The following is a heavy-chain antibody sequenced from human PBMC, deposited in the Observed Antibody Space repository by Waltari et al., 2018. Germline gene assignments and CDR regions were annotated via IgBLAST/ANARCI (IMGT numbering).Heavy chain of an antibody. J-gene: IGHJ6*03. CDR1: GYSISSGYY. CDR3: ARRAAITAAGPTYYMDV. D-gene: IGHD6-13*01. Sequence: QVQLQESGPGLVKPSETLSLTCAVSGYSISSGYYWGWIRQPPGKGLEWIGNIYHSGSTRYNPSLKSRVTISVDTSKNQFSLKLSSVTAADTAVYYCARRAAITAAGPTYYMDVWGKGTTVTVSS. V-gene: IGHV4-38-2*01. CDR2: IYHSGST.